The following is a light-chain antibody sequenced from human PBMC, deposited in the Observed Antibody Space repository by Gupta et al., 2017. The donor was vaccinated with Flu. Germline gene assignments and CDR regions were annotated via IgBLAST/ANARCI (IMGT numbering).Light chain of an antibody. Sequence: GGNNIGSKSVHWYQQKPGQAPVLVVYDDTDRPSGIPERFSGSNSETTATLTISRVEAEDEADYYCQVWDDSSYVVFGGGAKLTVL. CDR3: QVWDDSSYVV. V-gene: IGLV3-21*02. CDR1: NIGSKS. CDR2: DDT. J-gene: IGLJ3*02.